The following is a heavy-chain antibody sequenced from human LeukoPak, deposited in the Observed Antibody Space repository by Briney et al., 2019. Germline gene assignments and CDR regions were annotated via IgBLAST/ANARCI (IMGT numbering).Heavy chain of an antibody. J-gene: IGHJ5*02. CDR3: ARQGPPGVNYRFDD. D-gene: IGHD1-7*01. Sequence: GGSLRLSCAASGFTFSNYGMHWVRQAPGKGLEWVAVIWYDGSNKYCADSVEGRFTISRDNSKNTLYLQINSLRAEDTAMYYCARQGPPGVNYRFDDWGQGTLVTVSS. CDR2: IWYDGSNK. V-gene: IGHV3-33*01. CDR1: GFTFSNYG.